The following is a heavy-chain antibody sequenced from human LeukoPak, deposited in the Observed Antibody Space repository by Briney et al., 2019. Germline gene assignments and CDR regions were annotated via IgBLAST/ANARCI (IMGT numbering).Heavy chain of an antibody. CDR2: IDWDDDK. J-gene: IGHJ4*02. CDR1: GFSLSTPEMC. Sequence: SGPALVKPTQTLTLTCTFSGFSLSTPEMCVTWIRQPPGKALEWLARIDWDDDKFYSPSPRTRLTISKDTPKNQVVLRMTNMDPVDTGTYYCARMTPDSPSFDYWGQGALITVSS. D-gene: IGHD2-15*01. CDR3: ARMTPDSPSFDY. V-gene: IGHV2-70*17.